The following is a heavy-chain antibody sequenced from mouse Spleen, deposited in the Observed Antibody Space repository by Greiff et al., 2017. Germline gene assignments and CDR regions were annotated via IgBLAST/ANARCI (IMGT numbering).Heavy chain of an antibody. J-gene: IGHJ1*01. CDR1: GFTFSSYA. CDR3: ARPGTLSYWYFDV. D-gene: IGHD4-1*01. CDR2: ISSGGSYT. Sequence: EVKLVESGGGLVKPGGSLKLSCAASGFTFSSYAMSWVRQTPEKRLEWVATISSGGSYTYYPDSVKGRFTISRDNAKNTLYLQMSSLRSEDTAMYYCARPGTLSYWYFDVWGAGTTVTVSS. V-gene: IGHV5-9-1*01.